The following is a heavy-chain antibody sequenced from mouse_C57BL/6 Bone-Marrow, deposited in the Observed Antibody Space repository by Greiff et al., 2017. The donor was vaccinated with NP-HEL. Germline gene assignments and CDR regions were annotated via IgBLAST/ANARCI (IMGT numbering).Heavy chain of an antibody. CDR1: GYSITSGYY. Sequence: ESGPGLVKPSQSLSLTCSVTGYSITSGYYWNWIRQFPGNKLEWMGYISYDGSNNYNPSLKNRISITRDTSKNQFFLKLNSVTTEDTATYYCARDLLLLRSAYWGQGTLVTVSA. CDR3: ARDLLLLRSAY. V-gene: IGHV3-6*01. CDR2: ISYDGSN. D-gene: IGHD1-1*01. J-gene: IGHJ3*01.